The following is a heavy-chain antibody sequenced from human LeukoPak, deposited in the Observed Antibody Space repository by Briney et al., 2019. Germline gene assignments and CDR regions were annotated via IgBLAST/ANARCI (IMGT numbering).Heavy chain of an antibody. CDR1: GITFSSYN. D-gene: IGHD4-17*01. J-gene: IGHJ1*01. CDR2: TRGSVGGT. CDR3: SRDPNGDYVGAFDFQR. Sequence: GGSLRLSCAASGITFSSYNMNWVRQAPGRGLEWVSSTRGSVGGTYYADSVRGRFTISRDNSKNTLYLQMNSLRAEDTAIYYCSRDPNGDYVGAFDFQRWGQGTLVTVSS. V-gene: IGHV3-23*01.